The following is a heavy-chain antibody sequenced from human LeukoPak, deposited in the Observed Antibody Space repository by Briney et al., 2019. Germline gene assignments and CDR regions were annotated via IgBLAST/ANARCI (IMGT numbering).Heavy chain of an antibody. CDR3: AKEGYYGSGSYPDH. V-gene: IGHV3-30*18. Sequence: GGSLRLSCAASGFPFSSYGMHWVRQAPGKGLEWVAVVSHDGSNEYFVDSVKGRFTISRDNSKNTLYLQMNSLRAEDTAVYYCAKEGYYGSGSYPDHWGQGTLVTVSS. D-gene: IGHD3-10*01. CDR1: GFPFSSYG. J-gene: IGHJ4*02. CDR2: VSHDGSNE.